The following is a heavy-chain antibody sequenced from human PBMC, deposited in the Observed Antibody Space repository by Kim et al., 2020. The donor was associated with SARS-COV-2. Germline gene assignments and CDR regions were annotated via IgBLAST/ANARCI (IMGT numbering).Heavy chain of an antibody. D-gene: IGHD6-13*01. Sequence: SETLSLTCTVSGGSISSRSYYWGWIRQPPGKGLEWIGSIYYTGSTYYNPSLNSRVTVSVDTSKTQFSQKLSSVTAADRAVYYCARVIAAAAYYYYMDVWGKGTTVTVSS. CDR1: GGSISSRSYY. CDR2: IYYTGST. V-gene: IGHV4-39*01. CDR3: ARVIAAAAYYYYMDV. J-gene: IGHJ6*03.